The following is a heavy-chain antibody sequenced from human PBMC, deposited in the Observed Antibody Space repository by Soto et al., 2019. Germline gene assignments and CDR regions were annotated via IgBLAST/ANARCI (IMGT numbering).Heavy chain of an antibody. D-gene: IGHD3-22*01. Sequence: GGSLRLSCAASGFTFSSYAMSWVRQAPGKGLEWVSAISGSGGSTYYADSVKGRFTISRDNSKNTRYLQMNSLRAEDTAVYYCAKGYYYDSSGSWTGDYYFDYWGQGTLVTVSS. V-gene: IGHV3-23*01. J-gene: IGHJ4*02. CDR1: GFTFSSYA. CDR3: AKGYYYDSSGSWTGDYYFDY. CDR2: ISGSGGST.